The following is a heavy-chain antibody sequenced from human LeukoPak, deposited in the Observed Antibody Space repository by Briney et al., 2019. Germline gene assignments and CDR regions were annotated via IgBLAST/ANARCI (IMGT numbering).Heavy chain of an antibody. CDR2: IWYDGSNK. Sequence: GGSLRLSCAASGFTFSSYGMHWVRQAPGKGLEWVAVIWYDGSNKYYADSVKGRFTISRDNSKYTLYLQMNSLRAEDTAVYYCARGESYYDSSGLFDYWGQGTLVTVSS. J-gene: IGHJ4*02. CDR3: ARGESYYDSSGLFDY. CDR1: GFTFSSYG. V-gene: IGHV3-33*01. D-gene: IGHD3-22*01.